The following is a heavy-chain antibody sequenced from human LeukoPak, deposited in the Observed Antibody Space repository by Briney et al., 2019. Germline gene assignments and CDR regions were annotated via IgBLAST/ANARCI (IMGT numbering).Heavy chain of an antibody. Sequence: GGSLRLSCEASGFTFTGYSMNRVRQAPGKGLEWLSYIGIGGNTILYADFVKGRFTISRDNAKNSLFLQMNSLRDEDTAVYYCATDKDWAFDYWGQGTQVTVSS. V-gene: IGHV3-48*02. CDR1: GFTFTGYS. J-gene: IGHJ4*02. CDR2: IGIGGNTI. D-gene: IGHD3-9*01. CDR3: ATDKDWAFDY.